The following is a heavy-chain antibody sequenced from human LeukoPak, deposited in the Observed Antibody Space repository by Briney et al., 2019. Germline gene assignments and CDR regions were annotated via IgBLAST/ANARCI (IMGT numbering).Heavy chain of an antibody. J-gene: IGHJ4*02. CDR1: GGSISSGGYY. CDR3: ARDRGSYYNGPLDY. CDR2: IYYSGST. Sequence: PSQTLSLTCTVSGGSISSGGYYWSWIRQHPGKGLEWIGYIYYSGSTYYNPSLKSRVTISVDTSKNQFSLKLCSVTAADTAVYYCARDRGSYYNGPLDYWGQGTLVTVSS. D-gene: IGHD3-10*01. V-gene: IGHV4-31*03.